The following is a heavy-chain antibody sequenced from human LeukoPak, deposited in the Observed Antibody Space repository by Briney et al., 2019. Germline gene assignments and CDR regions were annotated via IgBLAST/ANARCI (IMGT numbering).Heavy chain of an antibody. Sequence: ASVKVSCKASGGTFSSYAISWVRQAPGQGLEWMGRINPNSGGTNYAQKFQGRVTMTRDTSISTAYMELSRLRSDDTAVYYCARGGDRVAADYFDYWGQGTLVTVSS. CDR1: GGTFSSYA. J-gene: IGHJ4*02. CDR2: INPNSGGT. V-gene: IGHV1-2*06. CDR3: ARGGDRVAADYFDY. D-gene: IGHD6-19*01.